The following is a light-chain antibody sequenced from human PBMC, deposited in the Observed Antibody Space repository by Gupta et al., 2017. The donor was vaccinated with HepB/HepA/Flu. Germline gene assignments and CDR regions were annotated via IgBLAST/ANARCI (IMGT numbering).Light chain of an antibody. CDR2: DAS. J-gene: IGKJ2*01. Sequence: EIVLTQSPATLSLSPGERATLSCRASQSVSSYLAWYQQKPGQAPRLLIYDASNRATAIPARFSGSASGTDFTLSISRPEPEDFAVYYCQQADSWPRTFGQGTKLEIK. CDR1: QSVSSY. CDR3: QQADSWPRT. V-gene: IGKV3-11*01.